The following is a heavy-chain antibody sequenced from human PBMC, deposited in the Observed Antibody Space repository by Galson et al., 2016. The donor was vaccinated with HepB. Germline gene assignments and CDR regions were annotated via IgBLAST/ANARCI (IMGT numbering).Heavy chain of an antibody. CDR1: GFTFATYN. V-gene: IGHV3-21*01. CDR3: ARDSEPTSQWDSNGYYPDCFRH. D-gene: IGHD3-22*01. Sequence: SLRLSCAASGFTFATYNIHWVRQAPGKGLEWVSSISSRRTYIFYADSVKGRFTISRDNAKNSLLLQMSGLRAEDTAVYYCARDSEPTSQWDSNGYYPDCFRHWGQGTLVTVSS. J-gene: IGHJ1*01. CDR2: ISSRRTYI.